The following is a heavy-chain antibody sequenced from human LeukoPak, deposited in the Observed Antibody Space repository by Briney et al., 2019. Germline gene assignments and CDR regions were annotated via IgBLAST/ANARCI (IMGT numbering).Heavy chain of an antibody. V-gene: IGHV1-46*01. CDR3: ARVQYGDYYAFDI. J-gene: IGHJ3*02. CDR1: GYTFTSYY. Sequence: ASVKVSCKASGYTFTSYYMHWVRQAPGQGLEWMGIINPSGGSTSYAQKFQGRVTMIRDMSTSTVYMELSSLRSEDTAVYYCARVQYGDYYAFDIWGQGTMVTVSS. D-gene: IGHD4-17*01. CDR2: INPSGGST.